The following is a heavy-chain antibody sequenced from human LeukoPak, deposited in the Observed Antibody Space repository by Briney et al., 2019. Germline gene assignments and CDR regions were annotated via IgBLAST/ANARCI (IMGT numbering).Heavy chain of an antibody. CDR1: GFTFSSYE. V-gene: IGHV3-21*01. CDR3: ARGRSSSGSMNEY. Sequence: GGSLRLSREASGFTFSSYEMNWVRQAPGKGLEWVSSISSSSSYTYYADSVKGRFTISRDNAKNSLYLQMNSLRGEDTAVYYCARGRSSSGSMNEYWGQGTLVTVSS. D-gene: IGHD3-10*01. J-gene: IGHJ4*02. CDR2: ISSSSSYT.